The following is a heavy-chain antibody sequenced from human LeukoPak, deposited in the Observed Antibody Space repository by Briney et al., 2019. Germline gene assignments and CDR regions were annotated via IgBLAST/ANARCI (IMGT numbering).Heavy chain of an antibody. CDR2: INTDGRST. Sequence: PGGSLRLSCAASGFTFSSYWMHWVRQAPGKGLVWVSRINTDGRSTSYADSVKGRFTISRDNAKNTLYLQMNSLRVEDAAVYYCARHYDYYYYYMDVWGKGTTVTVSS. CDR1: GFTFSSYW. V-gene: IGHV3-74*01. CDR3: ARHYDYYYYYMDV. J-gene: IGHJ6*03. D-gene: IGHD3-3*01.